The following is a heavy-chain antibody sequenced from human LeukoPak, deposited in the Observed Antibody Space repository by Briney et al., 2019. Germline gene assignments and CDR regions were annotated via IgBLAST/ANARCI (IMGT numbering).Heavy chain of an antibody. CDR1: GFTFSSYW. V-gene: IGHV3-74*01. D-gene: IGHD3-10*01. CDR3: ARSYGSGTAPYYYMDV. J-gene: IGHJ6*03. CDR2: INSDGSST. Sequence: GGSLRLSCAASGFTFSSYWMHWVRQAPGKGLVWVSRINSDGSSTSYADSVKGRFTISRDNAKNTLYLQMNSLRAEDTAVYYCARSYGSGTAPYYYMDVWGKGTTVTISS.